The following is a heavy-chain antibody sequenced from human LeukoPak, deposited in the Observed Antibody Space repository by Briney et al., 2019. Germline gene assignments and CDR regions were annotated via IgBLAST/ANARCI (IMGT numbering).Heavy chain of an antibody. CDR3: ARGSSSSSELRTDWFVP. Sequence: SQTLSLTCAISGDSVSSNSAAWNWIRQSPSRGLEWLGRTYYRSKWYNGYAVSVKSRITINPDTSKNQFSLQLNSVTPEDTAVYYCARGSSSSSELRTDWFVPWGQGTLVTVSS. D-gene: IGHD6-13*01. CDR1: GDSVSSNSAA. V-gene: IGHV6-1*01. J-gene: IGHJ5*02. CDR2: TYYRSKWYN.